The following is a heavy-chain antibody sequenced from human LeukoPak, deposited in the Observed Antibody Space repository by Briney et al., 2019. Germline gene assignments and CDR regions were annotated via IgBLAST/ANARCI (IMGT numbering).Heavy chain of an antibody. CDR1: GGSISSSSFY. J-gene: IGHJ3*02. CDR2: IYYSGST. Sequence: SETLSLTCTVSGGSISSSSFYWGWIRQPPGKGLEWIGNIYYSGSTYYNPSLKNRVTISVDTSKNQFSLKVSSVTAADTAVYYCARLGKSEMTTVTTRGFDIWGQGTMVTVPS. CDR3: ARLGKSEMTTVTTRGFDI. V-gene: IGHV4-39*01. D-gene: IGHD4-17*01.